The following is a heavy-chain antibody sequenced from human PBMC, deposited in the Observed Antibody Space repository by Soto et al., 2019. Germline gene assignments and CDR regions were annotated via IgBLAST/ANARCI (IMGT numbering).Heavy chain of an antibody. Sequence: ASLKVSCKASGYTFTSYGISWVRQAPGQGLEWMGWISAYNGNTNYAQRLQGRVTMTTDTSTSTAYMELRSLRSDDTAVYYCARSEGLVQLNYFDYWGQGTLVTVSS. V-gene: IGHV1-18*01. CDR2: ISAYNGNT. CDR1: GYTFTSYG. D-gene: IGHD6-19*01. CDR3: ARSEGLVQLNYFDY. J-gene: IGHJ4*02.